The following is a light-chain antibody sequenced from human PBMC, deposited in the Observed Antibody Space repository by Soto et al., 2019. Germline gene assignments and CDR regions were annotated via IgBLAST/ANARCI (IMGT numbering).Light chain of an antibody. CDR1: QSISSW. CDR2: TAS. Sequence: DIPMTQSPSTLSASVGDRVTITCRASQSISSWLAWYQQKPGKAPNLLIYTASSLESGVPSRFSGSGSGTEFTLTISSLQPDDFATYYCQQYNSYPWTFGQGTKVEIK. J-gene: IGKJ1*01. CDR3: QQYNSYPWT. V-gene: IGKV1-5*03.